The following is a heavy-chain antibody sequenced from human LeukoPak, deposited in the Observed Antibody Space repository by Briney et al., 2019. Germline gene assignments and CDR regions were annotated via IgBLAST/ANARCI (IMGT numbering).Heavy chain of an antibody. D-gene: IGHD1-14*01. CDR2: IKEDGSEK. CDR3: ASRNLFEY. CDR1: GFTFRYYW. Sequence: GGSLRLSCAVSGFTFRYYWMSWVRQAPGKGLEWVANIKEDGSEKYYVDSVKGRFTISRDNAKRSLYLQMNSLRAEDMAVYYCASRNLFEYWGQGTLVTVSS. J-gene: IGHJ4*02. V-gene: IGHV3-7*01.